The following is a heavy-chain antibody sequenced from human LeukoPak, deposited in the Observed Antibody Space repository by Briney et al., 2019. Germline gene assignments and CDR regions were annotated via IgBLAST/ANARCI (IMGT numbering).Heavy chain of an antibody. CDR1: GFTFEDYA. D-gene: IGHD4-17*01. J-gene: IGHJ3*02. CDR3: AKIDYGDYVGAFDI. CDR2: ISWNSGSI. Sequence: PGGSLRLSCAASGFTFEDYAMHWGRQAPGKGLEWFSGISWNSGSIGYADSVKGRFTISRDNAKNSLYLQMNSLRAEDTALYYCAKIDYGDYVGAFDIWGQGTMVTVSS. V-gene: IGHV3-9*01.